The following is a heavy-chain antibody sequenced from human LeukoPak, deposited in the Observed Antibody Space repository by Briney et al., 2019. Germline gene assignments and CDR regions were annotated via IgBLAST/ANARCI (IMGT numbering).Heavy chain of an antibody. CDR3: ARGTGWPQFDY. J-gene: IGHJ4*02. V-gene: IGHV6-1*01. Sequence: SQTLSLTCAISGDSVSRDSIAWNWIRQSPSRGLEWLGRTYYKSAWYNDYAVSVKGRVTINPDTSKNQFSLQLNSVTPEDTAVYYCARGTGWPQFDYWGQGTLVTVSS. CDR1: GDSVSRDSIA. D-gene: IGHD6-19*01. CDR2: TYYKSAWYN.